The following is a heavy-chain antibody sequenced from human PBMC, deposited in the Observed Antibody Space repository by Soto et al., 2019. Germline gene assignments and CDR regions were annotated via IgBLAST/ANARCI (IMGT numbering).Heavy chain of an antibody. Sequence: GESLKISCKGSTYTFSNYWIGWVRQMPGKGPEWMGPIYPPDSDTKYSPSFQGQVTISADKSISTAYLRWSSLKASDTATYYCASLPYHNSYSGFDSWGQGTPVTVSS. CDR3: ASLPYHNSYSGFDS. J-gene: IGHJ4*02. CDR2: IYPPDSDT. D-gene: IGHD1-26*01. CDR1: TYTFSNYW. V-gene: IGHV5-51*01.